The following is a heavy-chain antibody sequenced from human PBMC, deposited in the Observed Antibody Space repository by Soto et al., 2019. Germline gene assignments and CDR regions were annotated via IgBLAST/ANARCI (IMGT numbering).Heavy chain of an antibody. D-gene: IGHD3-3*01. CDR1: GFSLSNSRMG. CDR3: ARIRGYYAFWSGHRASSYGMDV. V-gene: IGHV2-26*01. CDR2: IFSNDEK. J-gene: IGHJ6*02. Sequence: SVPTLVNPTETLTLTCTVSGFSLSNSRMGVSWIRQPPGKALEWLAHIFSNDEKSYSTSLKSRLTISKDTSKSQVVLTMTNMDPVDTAKHSSARIRGYYAFWSGHRASSYGMDVWGQGTTVTVSS.